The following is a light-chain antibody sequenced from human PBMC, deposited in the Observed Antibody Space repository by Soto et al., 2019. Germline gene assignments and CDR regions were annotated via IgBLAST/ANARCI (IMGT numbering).Light chain of an antibody. CDR3: QQYNNWPPLT. Sequence: EIVMTQSPATLSVSPGERATLSCRASQSVSSNLAWYQQKPGQAPRLLIYGASIRATGIPARFSGSGSGTEFTLTISSLQSEDFAVYYCQQYNNWPPLTFGGGTNVEIK. CDR1: QSVSSN. CDR2: GAS. J-gene: IGKJ4*01. V-gene: IGKV3D-15*01.